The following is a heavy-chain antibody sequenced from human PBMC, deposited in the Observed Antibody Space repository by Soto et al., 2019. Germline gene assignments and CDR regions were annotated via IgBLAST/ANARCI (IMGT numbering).Heavy chain of an antibody. CDR2: IYSGGST. D-gene: IGHD3-22*01. CDR1: GFTVSSNY. J-gene: IGHJ4*02. CDR3: ARGRSGLYYFDY. Sequence: GGSLRLSCAASGFTVSSNYMSWVRQAPGKGLEWVSVIYSGGSTYYADSVKGRFTISRHNSKTTLYLQMNSLRAEDTAVYYCARGRSGLYYFDYWGQGTLVTVSS. V-gene: IGHV3-53*04.